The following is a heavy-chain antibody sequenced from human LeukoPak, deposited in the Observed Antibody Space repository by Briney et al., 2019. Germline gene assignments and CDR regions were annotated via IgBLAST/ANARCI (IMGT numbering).Heavy chain of an antibody. CDR2: SGSGGST. CDR3: AKDFWSGSYPNY. Sequence: GGSLRLSCAASGFTFSSYAMSWVRQAPGKGLEWVSGSGSGGSTYYADSVKGRFTISRDNSKNTLYLQMNSLRAEDTAVYYCAKDFWSGSYPNYWGQGTLVPVSS. J-gene: IGHJ4*02. V-gene: IGHV3-23*01. D-gene: IGHD3-3*01. CDR1: GFTFSSYA.